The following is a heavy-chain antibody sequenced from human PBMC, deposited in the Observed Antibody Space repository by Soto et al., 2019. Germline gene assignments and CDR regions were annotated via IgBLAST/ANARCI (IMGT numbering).Heavy chain of an antibody. V-gene: IGHV4-34*01. CDR3: ARASVATIPGGMDV. J-gene: IGHJ6*02. Sequence: SLTCAVYGGSFSGYYWSWIRQPPGKGLEWIGEINHSGSTNYNPSLKSRVTLSVDTSKNQFSLKLSSVTAADTAVYYCARASVATIPGGMDVWGQGTTVTVSS. CDR2: INHSGST. CDR1: GGSFSGYY. D-gene: IGHD2-15*01.